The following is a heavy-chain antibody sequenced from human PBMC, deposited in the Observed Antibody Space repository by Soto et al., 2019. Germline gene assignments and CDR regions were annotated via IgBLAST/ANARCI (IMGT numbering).Heavy chain of an antibody. J-gene: IGHJ4*02. V-gene: IGHV3-9*01. CDR3: TRGGPDAFCGGGRCYFDY. D-gene: IGHD2-15*01. CDR2: ITWNSNVI. CDR1: GFTFDDFA. Sequence: EVQLVESGVGLVQPGRSLRLSCAASGFTFDDFAMHWVRRVPGKGLEWVSSITWNSNVIGYADSVKGRFTISRDNAKNSLYLQMNSLRPEDTAFYYGTRGGPDAFCGGGRCYFDYWGQGTLVTVSS.